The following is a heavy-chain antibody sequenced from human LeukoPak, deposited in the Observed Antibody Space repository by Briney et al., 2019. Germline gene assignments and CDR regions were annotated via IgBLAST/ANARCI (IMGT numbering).Heavy chain of an antibody. Sequence: ASVKVSCKASGGTFSSYAISWVRQAPGQGLEWMGIINPSGGSTSYAQKFQGRVTMTRDMSTSTVYMELSSLRSEDTAVYYCARGFSDEGYYYYMDVWGKGTTVTVSS. J-gene: IGHJ6*03. CDR3: ARGFSDEGYYYYMDV. CDR2: INPSGGST. V-gene: IGHV1-46*01. D-gene: IGHD3-3*01. CDR1: GGTFSSYA.